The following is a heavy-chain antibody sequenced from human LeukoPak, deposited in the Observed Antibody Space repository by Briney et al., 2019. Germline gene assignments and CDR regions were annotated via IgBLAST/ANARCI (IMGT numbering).Heavy chain of an antibody. V-gene: IGHV1-46*01. J-gene: IGHJ4*02. CDR3: AKCRVSSSGSADY. Sequence: ASVKVSCKAPGYTFTSFYVHWVRQVPGQGLEWMGYINPSGGSTTYAQKFQGRVTMTRDTSTSTVYMELSSLRSEDTAVYYCAKCRVSSSGSADYWGQGTLVTVSS. CDR2: INPSGGST. CDR1: GYTFTSFY. D-gene: IGHD6-19*01.